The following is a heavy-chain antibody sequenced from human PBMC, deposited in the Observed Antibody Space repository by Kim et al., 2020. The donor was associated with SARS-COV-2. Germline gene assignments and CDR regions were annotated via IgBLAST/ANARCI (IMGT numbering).Heavy chain of an antibody. CDR3: VNTGFFDEGNQNYNWFEP. Sequence: GGSLRLSCAASGFTFYSYAMSWVRQAPGKGLEWVSGISSSGSRTYYSDSVKGRFTIYSDNSKNTLYLEMNSLRAEDTAVYYCVNTGFFDEGNQNYNWFEPWGQGTLVTVSS. V-gene: IGHV3-23*01. J-gene: IGHJ5*02. CDR1: GFTFYSYA. D-gene: IGHD2-8*02. CDR2: ISSSGSRT.